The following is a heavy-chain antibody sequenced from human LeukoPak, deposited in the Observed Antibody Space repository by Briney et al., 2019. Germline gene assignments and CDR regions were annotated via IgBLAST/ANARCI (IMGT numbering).Heavy chain of an antibody. CDR1: GFTFSSYA. V-gene: IGHV3-23*01. CDR2: ISGSGTDT. Sequence: GGSLGLSCAASGFTFSSYAMSWVRQAQGKGLEWVSAISGSGTDTYYADSVKGRFTISRDNSKNTLYLQMNSLRAEDTAIYYCASAGPDPYPFDYWGQGTLVTVSS. D-gene: IGHD2-2*02. CDR3: ASAGPDPYPFDY. J-gene: IGHJ4*02.